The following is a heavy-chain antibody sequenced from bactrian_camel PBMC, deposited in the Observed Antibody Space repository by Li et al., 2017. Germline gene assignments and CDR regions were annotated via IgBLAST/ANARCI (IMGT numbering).Heavy chain of an antibody. CDR3: AASQDYVSPRGPVTSTST. CDR1: GSTASSNV. Sequence: DVQLVESGGGSVQAGGSLRLSCEVSGSTASSNVIGWFRQAPGKARERVATIDGDGSAGNIRYVDSVKGRFTISKDNAKNILYLQMDSLKSEDTATYSCAASQDYVSPRGPVTSTSTGARGPRSPSP. CDR2: IDGDGSAGNI. V-gene: IGHV3S42*01. D-gene: IGHD2*01. J-gene: IGHJ4*01.